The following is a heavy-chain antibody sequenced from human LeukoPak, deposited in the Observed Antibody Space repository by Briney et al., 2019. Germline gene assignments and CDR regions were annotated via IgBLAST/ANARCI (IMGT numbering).Heavy chain of an antibody. CDR3: VRFGVNYDMDV. CDR1: GGSISSGGYY. Sequence: PSQTLSLTCTVSGGSISSGGYYWSWIRQHPGKGLEWIGYIYYSGSTYYNPSLKSRITMSVDTSRNQISLKLSSVTAADTAIYYCVRFGVNYDMDVWGQGTTVTVFS. CDR2: IYYSGST. J-gene: IGHJ6*02. D-gene: IGHD3-16*01. V-gene: IGHV4-31*03.